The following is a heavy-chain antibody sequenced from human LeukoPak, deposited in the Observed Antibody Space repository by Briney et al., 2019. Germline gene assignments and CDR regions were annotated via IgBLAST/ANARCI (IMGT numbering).Heavy chain of an antibody. Sequence: ASVKVSCKASGYTFTSYAMHWVRQDPGQRVEWMGWINAGNGNTKYSQKFQGRVTITRDTSASTAYMELSSLRSEDTAVYYCARGPPYSYGYEEFDYWGQGTLVTVSS. CDR1: GYTFTSYA. CDR3: ARGPPYSYGYEEFDY. J-gene: IGHJ4*02. V-gene: IGHV1-3*01. D-gene: IGHD5-18*01. CDR2: INAGNGNT.